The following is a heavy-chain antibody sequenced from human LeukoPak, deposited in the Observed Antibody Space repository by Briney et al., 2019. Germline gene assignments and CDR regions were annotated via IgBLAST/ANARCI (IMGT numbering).Heavy chain of an antibody. CDR1: GFTFSSYG. D-gene: IGHD6-6*01. CDR3: AKVFIRLVSWASY. V-gene: IGHV3-23*01. Sequence: GGSLRLSCAASGFTFSSYGMSWVRQAPGKGLEWVSAISGSGGSTYYADSVKGRFTISRDNSKNTLYLQMNSLRAEDTAVYYCAKVFIRLVSWASYWGQGTLVTVSS. CDR2: ISGSGGST. J-gene: IGHJ4*02.